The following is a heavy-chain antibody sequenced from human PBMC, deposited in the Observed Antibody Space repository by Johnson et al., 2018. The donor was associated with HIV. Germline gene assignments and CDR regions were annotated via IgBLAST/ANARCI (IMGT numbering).Heavy chain of an antibody. D-gene: IGHD4-17*01. J-gene: IGHJ3*02. V-gene: IGHV3-9*01. CDR3: AKDIGYGDRPDACDI. CDR1: GFTFDDYA. Sequence: EVQLVESGGGLVQPGRSLILSCAASGFTFDDYAMHWVRQAPGKGLEWVSGISWNSGSIGYADSVKGRFTISRDNAKNSLYLQMNSLRAEDTALYYCAKDIGYGDRPDACDIWGQGTMVTVSS. CDR2: ISWNSGSI.